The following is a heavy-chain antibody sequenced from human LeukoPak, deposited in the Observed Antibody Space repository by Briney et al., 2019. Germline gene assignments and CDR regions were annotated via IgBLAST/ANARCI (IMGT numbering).Heavy chain of an antibody. J-gene: IGHJ4*02. CDR2: INQDGSEV. V-gene: IGHV3-7*01. CDR3: ASSWGSAIDF. Sequence: PGRSLRLSCAASGFTFSRFRMSWVRQPPGKGLEWVANINQDGSEVYYVDSVKGRFTVSTDNAKNSLYLQMTSLRAEDTAVYYCASSWGSAIDFWGQGTLVTDSS. CDR1: GFTFSRFR. D-gene: IGHD3-16*01.